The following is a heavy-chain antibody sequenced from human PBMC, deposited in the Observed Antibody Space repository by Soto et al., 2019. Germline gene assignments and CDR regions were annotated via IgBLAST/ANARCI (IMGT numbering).Heavy chain of an antibody. J-gene: IGHJ3*02. CDR1: GGSISSGGYY. Sequence: PSETLSLTCTVSGGSISSGGYYCSWIRQHPGAGPVWIGSISSSGSTYYNPSLKSRVTISVDTSKNQFSLKLSSVTAADTAVYYCARGLLLYYYDSSGYGAFDIWGQGTMVTVSS. V-gene: IGHV4-61*08. CDR2: ISSSGST. D-gene: IGHD3-22*01. CDR3: ARGLLLYYYDSSGYGAFDI.